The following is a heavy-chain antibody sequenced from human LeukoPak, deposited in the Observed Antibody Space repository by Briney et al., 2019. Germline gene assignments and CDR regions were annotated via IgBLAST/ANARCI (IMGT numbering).Heavy chain of an antibody. J-gene: IGHJ4*02. CDR3: ARAHCSSTSCYFDY. D-gene: IGHD2-2*01. V-gene: IGHV3-64*01. CDR2: ISSNGGST. Sequence: AISSNGGSTYYANSVKGRFTISRDNSKNTLYLQMGSLRAEDMAVYYCARAHCSSTSCYFDYWGQGTLVTVSS.